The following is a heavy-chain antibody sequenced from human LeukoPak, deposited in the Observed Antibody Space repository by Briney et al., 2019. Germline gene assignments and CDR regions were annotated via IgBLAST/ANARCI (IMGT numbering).Heavy chain of an antibody. CDR1: GGSVSSGTYY. CDR2: IYYSGST. D-gene: IGHD7-27*01. J-gene: IGHJ6*02. Sequence: LSLTCTVSGGSVSSGTYYWSWIRQPPGTGLEWIGYIYYSGSTNYNPSLKSRVTISVDTSKNQFSLKVSSVTAADTAVYYCARVGTLSYYYGMDVWGQGTTVTVSS. CDR3: ARVGTLSYYYGMDV. V-gene: IGHV4-61*01.